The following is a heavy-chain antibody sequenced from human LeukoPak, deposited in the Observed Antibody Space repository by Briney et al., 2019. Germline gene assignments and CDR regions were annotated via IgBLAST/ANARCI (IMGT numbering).Heavy chain of an antibody. CDR3: ARDFGANGDYVWFDP. CDR1: GFTFSSYS. D-gene: IGHD4-17*01. V-gene: IGHV3-48*04. J-gene: IGHJ5*02. Sequence: PGGSLRLSCAASGFTFSSYSMNWVRQAPGKGLEWLSYISSSGSMIYYADSVKGRFTISRDNAKNSLYLQMNSLRVEDSAVYYCARDFGANGDYVWFDPWGQGTLVTVSS. CDR2: ISSSGSMI.